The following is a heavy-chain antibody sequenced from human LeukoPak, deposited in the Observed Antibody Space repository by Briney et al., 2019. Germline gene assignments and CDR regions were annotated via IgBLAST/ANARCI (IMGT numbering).Heavy chain of an antibody. CDR2: IYIGGST. Sequence: GGSLRLSCAASGFTVIYNFMSWVRQAPGKGLEWGSVIYIGGSTYYADSVKGRFTISRDNSKNTVYLQMNSLRVDDTAVYYCARVKVGITYWFDPWGQGTLVTVSS. CDR1: GFTVIYNF. CDR3: ARVKVGITYWFDP. V-gene: IGHV3-66*01. D-gene: IGHD1-26*01. J-gene: IGHJ5*02.